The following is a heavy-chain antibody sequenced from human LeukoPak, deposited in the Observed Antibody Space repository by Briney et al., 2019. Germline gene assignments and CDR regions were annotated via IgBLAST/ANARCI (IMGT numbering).Heavy chain of an antibody. V-gene: IGHV4-61*02. CDR2: ISPSGST. Sequence: PSETLSLTCTVSVGSISSGSSYWNWIRQPAGKGLEWIGRISPSGSTNYNPSLKSRVTISVDTSKKQFSLKLSSVTAADTAVYYCAREGPMRGYFDYWGQGTLVTLSS. CDR1: VGSISSGSSY. J-gene: IGHJ4*02. CDR3: AREGPMRGYFDY.